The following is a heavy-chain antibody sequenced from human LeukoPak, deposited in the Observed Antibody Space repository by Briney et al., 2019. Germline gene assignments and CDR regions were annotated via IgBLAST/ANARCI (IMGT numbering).Heavy chain of an antibody. D-gene: IGHD6-6*01. Sequence: PSETLSLTCTVSGGSISSYYWSWIRQPAGKGLEWIGRIYTSGSTNYNPSLKSRVTMSVDTSKNLISLKVNSVTAADTAVYYCARESYSSSYLFDFWGQGTLVTVSS. V-gene: IGHV4-4*07. CDR2: IYTSGST. CDR3: ARESYSSSYLFDF. CDR1: GGSISSYY. J-gene: IGHJ4*02.